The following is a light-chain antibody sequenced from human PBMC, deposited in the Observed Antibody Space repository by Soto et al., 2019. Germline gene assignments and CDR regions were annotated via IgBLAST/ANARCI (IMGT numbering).Light chain of an antibody. J-gene: IGKJ1*01. CDR2: DAT. CDR3: QEYDNIHTWT. V-gene: IGKV1-33*01. Sequence: DIQMTQSPSSLSASVGYRVSITCEASQDIKKYVNWYQQKPGKVPNLLIYDATTLQKGVSPRFSGSGSGTHFSIIISDLQPEDVGKYYCQEYDNIHTWTFGQGTKVDIK. CDR1: QDIKKY.